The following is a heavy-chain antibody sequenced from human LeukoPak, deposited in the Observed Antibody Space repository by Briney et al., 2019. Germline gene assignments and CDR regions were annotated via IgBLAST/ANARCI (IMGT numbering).Heavy chain of an antibody. CDR1: GYTFTSYG. CDR3: ARGPHSYDSSGYYYPNWFDP. CDR2: INAGNGDT. D-gene: IGHD3-22*01. J-gene: IGHJ5*02. Sequence: ASVKVSCKASGYTFTSYGISWVRQAPGQRLEWMGWINAGNGDTKYSQKFQGRVTITRDTSASTAYMELSSLRSEDTAVYYCARGPHSYDSSGYYYPNWFDPWGQGTLVTVSS. V-gene: IGHV1-3*01.